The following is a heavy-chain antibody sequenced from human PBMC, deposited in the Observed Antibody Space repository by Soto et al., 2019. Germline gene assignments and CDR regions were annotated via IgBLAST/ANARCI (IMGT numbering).Heavy chain of an antibody. J-gene: IGHJ4*02. D-gene: IGHD3-10*01. CDR2: IYYSGST. CDR3: AIRVTMFRVFIHTPFFGY. CDR1: GGSISSGGYY. Sequence: QVQLQESGPGLVKPSQTLSLTCTVSGGSISSGGYYWSWIRQHPGKGLEWIGYIYYSGSTYYNPSHKFRATISVETSKDQIFLKLSSVTAADRAVYYCAIRVTMFRVFIHTPFFGYGGQATLVTVSS. V-gene: IGHV4-31*03.